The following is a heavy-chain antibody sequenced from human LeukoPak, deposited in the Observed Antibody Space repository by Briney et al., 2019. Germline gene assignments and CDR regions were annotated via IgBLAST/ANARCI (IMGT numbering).Heavy chain of an antibody. CDR2: IYYSGST. Sequence: NPSETLSLTCTVSGGSISSSSYYWGWIRQPPGKGLEWIGSIYYSGSTYYNPSLKSRVTISVDTSKNQFSLKLSSVTAADTAVYYCARVKYYYDSSGYYYEKHNYWYFDLWGRGTLVTVSS. J-gene: IGHJ2*01. D-gene: IGHD3-22*01. CDR1: GGSISSSSYY. V-gene: IGHV4-39*07. CDR3: ARVKYYYDSSGYYYEKHNYWYFDL.